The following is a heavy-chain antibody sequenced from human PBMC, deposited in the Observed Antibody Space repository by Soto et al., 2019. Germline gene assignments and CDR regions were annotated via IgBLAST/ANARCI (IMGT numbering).Heavy chain of an antibody. CDR3: SRLEGG. CDR1: GFTFTDHY. V-gene: IGHV3-72*01. D-gene: IGHD3-3*01. Sequence: EEQLVESGGDLVQPGGSLTLSCVGSGFTFTDHYMEWVRQAPGKGLEWIARSRNKAKSYTTDYAASVKGRFTISRDLSKNSLYLQMNNLKIEDTAVYYCSRLEGGWRQGTLVTVSS. J-gene: IGHJ4*02. CDR2: SRNKAKSYTT.